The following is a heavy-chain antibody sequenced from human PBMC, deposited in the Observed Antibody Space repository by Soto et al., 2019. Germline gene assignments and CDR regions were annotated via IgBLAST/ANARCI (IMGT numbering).Heavy chain of an antibody. J-gene: IGHJ4*02. V-gene: IGHV3-23*01. CDR2: ITGGGDST. CDR3: AKNSDIYGPYFFDY. CDR1: GFLFSRYS. D-gene: IGHD5-18*01. Sequence: GVSLRISFSASGFLFSRYSMTWVRPAPGKGLEWVSSITGGGDSTYYADSVRGRFTISRDVSAKTLYLQMSSLRAEDTALYYCAKNSDIYGPYFFDYWGQGSLVPVS.